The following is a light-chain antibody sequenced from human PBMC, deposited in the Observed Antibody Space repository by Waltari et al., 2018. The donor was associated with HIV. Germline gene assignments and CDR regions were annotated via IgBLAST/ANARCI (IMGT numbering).Light chain of an antibody. J-gene: IGLJ2*01. CDR3: AAWDDSLSPHVV. CDR2: RDT. CDR1: SSNIGSNY. V-gene: IGLV1-47*01. Sequence: QSVLTQPPSASGTPGQRVTISCSGSSSNIGSNYVYWYQHLPGTTPKLLIHRDTQRPSSGPDRFSGSKSGTAASLAISGLRSEDEADYYCAAWDDSLSPHVVFGAGTKLTVL.